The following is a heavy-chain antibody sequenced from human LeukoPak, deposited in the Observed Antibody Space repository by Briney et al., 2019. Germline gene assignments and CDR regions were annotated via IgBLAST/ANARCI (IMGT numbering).Heavy chain of an antibody. V-gene: IGHV3-30*03. CDR3: ARDDYSNPLSY. D-gene: IGHD4-11*01. CDR2: ISYDGSNK. CDR1: GFTFSSYG. J-gene: IGHJ4*02. Sequence: PGRSLRLSCAASGFTFSSYGMHWVRQAPGKGLEWVAVISYDGSNKYYADSVKGRFTISRDNAKNSLYLQMNSLRAEDTAVYYCARDDYSNPLSYWGQGTLVTVSS.